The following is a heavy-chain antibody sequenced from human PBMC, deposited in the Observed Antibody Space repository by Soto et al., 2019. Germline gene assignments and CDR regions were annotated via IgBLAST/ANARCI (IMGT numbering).Heavy chain of an antibody. CDR3: AAISSGYYRVFDY. CDR2: ILVGSGQT. D-gene: IGHD3-22*01. CDR1: GATFISST. Sequence: SVKVSCKASGATFISSTVNWFRQARGQPPEWIGWILVGSGQTNYAQKFQGRVAITRDMSTYTAYLELNSLRSDDTAVYYCAAISSGYYRVFDYWGQGTLVTVSS. J-gene: IGHJ4*02. V-gene: IGHV1-58*01.